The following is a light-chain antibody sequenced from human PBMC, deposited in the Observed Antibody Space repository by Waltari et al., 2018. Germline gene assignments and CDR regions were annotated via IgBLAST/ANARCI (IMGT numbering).Light chain of an antibody. CDR2: DAS. Sequence: IVLTQSPATLSLSPGERAILSCRASQSVSGSLALYQQKPGQAPRLLIFDASKRASGIPARFSGSGSGTDFTRTISGLESEDFAVYFCQQRTNWPGVTFGGGTKVEIK. V-gene: IGKV3-11*01. CDR1: QSVSGS. J-gene: IGKJ4*01. CDR3: QQRTNWPGVT.